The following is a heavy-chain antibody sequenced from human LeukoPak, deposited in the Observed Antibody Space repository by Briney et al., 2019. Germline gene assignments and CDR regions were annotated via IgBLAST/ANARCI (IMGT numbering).Heavy chain of an antibody. CDR2: INPNSGGT. Sequence: GASVKVSCKASGYTFSGYYMHWVRQAPGQGLEWMGWINPNSGGTKYVQKFQGRVTMTRDTSISTAYMELSRLRVDDTAVYYCARGFGNWHDAFDIWGQGTMVTVSS. CDR1: GYTFSGYY. CDR3: ARGFGNWHDAFDI. V-gene: IGHV1-2*02. D-gene: IGHD1-1*01. J-gene: IGHJ3*02.